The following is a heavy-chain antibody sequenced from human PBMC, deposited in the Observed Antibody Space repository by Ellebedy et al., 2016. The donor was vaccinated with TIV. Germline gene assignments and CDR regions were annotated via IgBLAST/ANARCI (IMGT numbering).Heavy chain of an antibody. CDR2: IYQDGSDK. D-gene: IGHD4-17*01. J-gene: IGHJ5*02. CDR3: ARRGSYGDYAVQVNNWFDR. Sequence: GESLKISCVASGFSFCSYWMSWVRQAPGKGLEWVANIYQDGSDKYYVDSVKGRFTISRDNAKNSLYLQLNSLRVEDTAVYYCARRGSYGDYAVQVNNWFDRWGQGTLVTV. V-gene: IGHV3-7*01. CDR1: GFSFCSYW.